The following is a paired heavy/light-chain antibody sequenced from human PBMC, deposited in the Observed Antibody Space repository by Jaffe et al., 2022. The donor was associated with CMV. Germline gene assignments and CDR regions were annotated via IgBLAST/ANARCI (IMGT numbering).Light chain of an antibody. Sequence: QSVLTQPPSASGTPGQRVTISCSGSSSNIGSNAVNWFQQFPGTAPKLLIYNNNERPSGVPDRFSGSKSGTSASLAISGLQSEDEADYYCASRDDTLNGPVVFGGKTKLTVL. CDR2: NNN. J-gene: IGLJ2*01. CDR1: SSNIGSNA. V-gene: IGLV1-44*01. CDR3: ASRDDTLNGPVV.
Heavy chain of an antibody. CDR2: IKTKTEGGTT. D-gene: IGHD1-1*01. CDR1: GFTFVNAW. V-gene: IGHV3-15*01. CDR3: TTDYRYYLFMDV. J-gene: IGHJ6*02. Sequence: EVQLVESGGGLVKPGGSLRLTCAGHGFTFVNAWMNWVRQAPGKGLEWVGRIKTKTEGGTTDYAAPVKGRFTISRDDSKNTLYLQMNSLKTEDTAVYYCTTDYRYYLFMDVWGQGTTVTASS.